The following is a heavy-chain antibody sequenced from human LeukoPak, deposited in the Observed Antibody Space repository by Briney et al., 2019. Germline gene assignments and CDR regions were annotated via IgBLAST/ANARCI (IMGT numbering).Heavy chain of an antibody. J-gene: IGHJ3*02. V-gene: IGHV5-51*01. D-gene: IGHD5-12*01. CDR3: ASRVATIRDDVFDI. Sequence: GESLKISCKGSGYTFTSYWIGWVRQMPGKGLEGMGIILPGDSDTRYSPSFQGQVTISADKSISTAYLQWSSLKASDTAMYYCASRVATIRDDVFDIWGQGTMVTVSS. CDR2: ILPGDSDT. CDR1: GYTFTSYW.